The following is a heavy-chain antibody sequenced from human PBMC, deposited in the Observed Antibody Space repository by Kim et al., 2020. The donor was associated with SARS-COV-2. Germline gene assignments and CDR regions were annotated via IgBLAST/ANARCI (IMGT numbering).Heavy chain of an antibody. D-gene: IGHD5-12*01. J-gene: IGHJ4*02. V-gene: IGHV3-74*01. CDR1: GFTFSSYW. CDR3: VRSSGYPDY. CDR2: INTDGSTT. Sequence: GGSLRLSCAASGFTFSSYWMHWVRQAPGKGLVWVSHINTDGSTTNYADSVKGRFTISRDNAKNTLYLQMNSLRAEDTAVYYCVRSSGYPDYWGQGTLVTV.